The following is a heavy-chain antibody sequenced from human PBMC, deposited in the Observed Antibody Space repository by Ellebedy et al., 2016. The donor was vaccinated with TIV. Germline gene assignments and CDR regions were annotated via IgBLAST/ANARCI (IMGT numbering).Heavy chain of an antibody. CDR3: ISASYGSGSSLEY. Sequence: GESLKISCAASGFTFSRFWMAWVRQAPGKGLEWVATINQGGSETYYVDSVKGRFTISRDNAKNTLFLQMDSLRAEDTGVYYCISASYGSGSSLEYWGQGTLVTVSP. V-gene: IGHV3-7*01. D-gene: IGHD3-10*01. CDR1: GFTFSRFW. J-gene: IGHJ4*02. CDR2: INQGGSET.